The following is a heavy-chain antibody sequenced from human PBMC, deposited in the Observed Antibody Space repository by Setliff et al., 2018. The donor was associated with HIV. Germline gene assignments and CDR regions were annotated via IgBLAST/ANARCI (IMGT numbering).Heavy chain of an antibody. CDR3: ARESELRRIDS. CDR2: IIPIFATA. V-gene: IGHV1-69*13. CDR1: GGTFSSYA. Sequence: SVKVSCKASGGTFSSYAINWVRQAPGQGPEWMGGIIPIFATANYAQKFQGRVTITADESTSTAYMELSSLRSEDTAVYYCARESELRRIDSWGQGTLVTVSS. D-gene: IGHD1-1*01. J-gene: IGHJ4*02.